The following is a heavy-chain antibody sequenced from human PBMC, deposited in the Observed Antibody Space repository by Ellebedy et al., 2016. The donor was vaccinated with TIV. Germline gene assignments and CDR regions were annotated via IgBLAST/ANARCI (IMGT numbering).Heavy chain of an antibody. V-gene: IGHV3-20*03. CDR1: GFSFDDYG. D-gene: IGHD1-26*01. CDR2: INWNGSSR. Sequence: GGSLRLXXAAAGFSFDDYGMTWVRQGPGKGLEWVSGINWNGSSRGYADSVKGRFTISRDDAENSLYLQMNSLRDEDTALYYCARGGVGFDSMNRELSFDSWGQGTLVIVSS. CDR3: ARGGVGFDSMNRELSFDS. J-gene: IGHJ4*02.